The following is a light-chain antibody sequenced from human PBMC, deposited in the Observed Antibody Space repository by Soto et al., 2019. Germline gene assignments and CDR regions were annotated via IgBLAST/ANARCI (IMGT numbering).Light chain of an antibody. CDR2: DAS. J-gene: IGKJ4*01. CDR3: QQRSNWPLT. CDR1: QSVSTY. V-gene: IGKV3-11*01. Sequence: EIVMTQSPATLSVSPGERATLSCRASQSVSTYLARYQQKPGQAPRLPIYDASNRATGVPARFSGSGSGTDFTLTISSLEPEDFAVYYCQQRSNWPLTFGGGTKVDIK.